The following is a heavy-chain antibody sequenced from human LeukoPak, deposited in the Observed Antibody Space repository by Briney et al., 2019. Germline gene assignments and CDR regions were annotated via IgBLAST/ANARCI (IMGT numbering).Heavy chain of an antibody. D-gene: IGHD6-13*01. CDR3: ARSVRSRRQFDY. CDR1: TYSFTSYW. V-gene: IGHV5-51*01. Sequence: GESLKISCKASTYSFTSYWIGWVRQMPGKGLEWMGIIYPGDSDTRYSPSFQGQVTISADRSISTAYLQWSSLKASDTAMYYCARSVRSRRQFDYWGQGTLVTVSS. J-gene: IGHJ4*02. CDR2: IYPGDSDT.